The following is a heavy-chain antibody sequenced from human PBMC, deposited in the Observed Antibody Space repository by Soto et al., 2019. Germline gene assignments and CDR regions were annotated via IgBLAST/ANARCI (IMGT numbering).Heavy chain of an antibody. J-gene: IGHJ5*02. CDR3: ARGALTYYDILTGYYPIGWFDP. Sequence: SSETLSLTCAVYGGSFSGYYWSWIRQPPGKGLEWIGEINHSGSTNYNPSLKSRVTISVDTSKNQFSLKLSSVTAADTAVYYCARGALTYYDILTGYYPIGWFDPWGQGTLVTVSS. CDR2: INHSGST. V-gene: IGHV4-34*01. D-gene: IGHD3-9*01. CDR1: GGSFSGYY.